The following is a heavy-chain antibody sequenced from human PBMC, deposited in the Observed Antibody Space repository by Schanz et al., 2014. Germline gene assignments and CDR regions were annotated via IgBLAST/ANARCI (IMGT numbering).Heavy chain of an antibody. V-gene: IGHV1-69*02. CDR1: GGTFSTYP. CDR2: IIPIHGIV. Sequence: QVQLVQSGAEVKKPGSSMKVSCKASGGTFSTYPINWLRQAPGQGLEWMGRIIPIHGIVNYAQRFQDRVRITADKSTSTACMELSSLRSDDTAVYYCARGGGPEDAFDIWGQGTILTVSS. D-gene: IGHD2-15*01. J-gene: IGHJ3*02. CDR3: ARGGGPEDAFDI.